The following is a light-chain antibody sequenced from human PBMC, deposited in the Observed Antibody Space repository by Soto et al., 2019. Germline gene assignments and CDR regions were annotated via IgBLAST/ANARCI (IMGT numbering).Light chain of an antibody. CDR1: TGAVTSGYY. CDR3: LLYYGGADV. V-gene: IGLV7-43*01. J-gene: IGLJ1*01. Sequence: QTVVTQEPSLTVSPGGTVTLTCASSTGAVTSGYYPNWFQQKPGQAPRALIYNTRNKHSWTPARFSGSLLGGKAALTLSGAQPEDEAEYYCLLYYGGADVFGAGTKLTV. CDR2: NTR.